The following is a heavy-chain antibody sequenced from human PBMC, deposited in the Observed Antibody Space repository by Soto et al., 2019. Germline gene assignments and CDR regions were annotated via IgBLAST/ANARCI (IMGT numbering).Heavy chain of an antibody. D-gene: IGHD2-15*01. CDR2: INPSGGST. J-gene: IGHJ4*02. V-gene: IGHV1-46*01. Sequence: QVQLVQSGAEVKKPGASVKVSCKASGYTFTSYYMHWVRQAPGQGLEWMGIINPSGGSTSYAQKFQGRVTMTRDTSTSTVYMELSSLRSEDMAVYYCARESKGIVVVVAATALGYWGQGTLVTVSS. CDR3: ARESKGIVVVVAATALGY. CDR1: GYTFTSYY.